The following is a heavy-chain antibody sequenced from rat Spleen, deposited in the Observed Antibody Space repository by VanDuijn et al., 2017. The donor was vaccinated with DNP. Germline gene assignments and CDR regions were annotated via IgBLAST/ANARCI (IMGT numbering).Heavy chain of an antibody. D-gene: IGHD1-6*01. CDR2: IIYDGSST. CDR3: ATHQGVRIITPYNWFAY. J-gene: IGHJ2*01. CDR1: GFTFSNYG. Sequence: EVQLVGSGGGSVQSGRSLKLSCAASGFTFSNYGMAWVRQSPKKGLEWVATIIYDGSSTYYRDSVKGRFTISRDYARSTLYLQMDSLRSEDTATYYCATHQGVRIITPYNWFAYWGQGVMVTVSS. V-gene: IGHV5S10*01.